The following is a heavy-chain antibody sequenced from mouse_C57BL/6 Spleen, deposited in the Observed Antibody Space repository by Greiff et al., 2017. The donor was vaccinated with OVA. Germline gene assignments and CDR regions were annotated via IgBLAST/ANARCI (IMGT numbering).Heavy chain of an antibody. V-gene: IGHV1-52*01. CDR1: GYTFTSYW. CDR3: AAFYYGSTSYYAMGY. CDR2: IDPSDSET. J-gene: IGHJ4*01. D-gene: IGHD1-1*01. Sequence: QVQLQQPGAELVRPGSSVKLSCKASGYTFTSYWMHWVKQRPIQGLEWIGNIDPSDSETHYNQKFKDKATLTVDKSSSTAYMQLSSLTSEDSAVYCCAAFYYGSTSYYAMGYWGQGTSVTVSS.